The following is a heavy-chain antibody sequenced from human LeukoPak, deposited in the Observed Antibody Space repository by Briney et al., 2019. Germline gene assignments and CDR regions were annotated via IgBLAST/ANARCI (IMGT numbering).Heavy chain of an antibody. CDR2: ILPVFDIE. V-gene: IGHV1-69*17. CDR1: GDTLSSYP. Sequence: VKVSCKTSGDTLSSYPHRCARHAPTRGLVWMGGILPVFDIENYAQYLQSRVTIAADNSTSTAYMELSSLRAEDTAVYYCARVTVAGPGSFDIWGQGTMVTVSS. J-gene: IGHJ3*02. D-gene: IGHD6-19*01. CDR3: ARVTVAGPGSFDI.